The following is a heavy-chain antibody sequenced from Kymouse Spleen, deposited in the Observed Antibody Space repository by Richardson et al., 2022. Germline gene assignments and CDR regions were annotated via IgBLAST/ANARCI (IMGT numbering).Heavy chain of an antibody. CDR2: IYSGGST. J-gene: IGHJ4*02. CDR1: GFTVSSNY. Sequence: EVQLVESGGGLIQPGGSLRLSCAASGFTVSSNYMSWVRQAPGKGLEWVSVIYSGGSTYYADSVKGRFTISRDNSKNTLYLQMNSLRAEDTAVYYCARESSSWPGGFDYWGQGTLVTVSS. CDR3: ARESSSWPGGFDY. V-gene: IGHV3-53*01. D-gene: IGHD6-13*01.